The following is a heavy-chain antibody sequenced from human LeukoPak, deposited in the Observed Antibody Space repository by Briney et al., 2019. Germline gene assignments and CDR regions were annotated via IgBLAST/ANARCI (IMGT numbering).Heavy chain of an antibody. D-gene: IGHD6-13*01. Sequence: PSETLSLTCAVYGGSFSGYYWSWIRQPPGKGLEWIGEINHSGSTNYSPSLKSRVTISVDTSKNQFSLKLSSVTAADTAVYYCARESRRIAAAGPSYYMDVWGRGTTVTVSS. V-gene: IGHV4-34*01. CDR3: ARESRRIAAAGPSYYMDV. CDR1: GGSFSGYY. CDR2: INHSGST. J-gene: IGHJ6*03.